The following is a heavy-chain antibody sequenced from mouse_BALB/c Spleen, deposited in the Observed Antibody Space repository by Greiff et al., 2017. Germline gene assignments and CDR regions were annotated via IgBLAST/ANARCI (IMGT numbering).Heavy chain of an antibody. CDR2: IRNKANGYTT. Sequence: EVQLVESGGGLVQPGGSLRLSCATSGFTFTDYYMSWVRQPPGKALEWLGFIRNKANGYTTEYSASVKGRFTISRDNSQSILYLQMNTLRAEDSATYYCARAYGSSTFAYWGQGTLVTVSA. CDR1: GFTFTDYY. J-gene: IGHJ3*01. CDR3: ARAYGSSTFAY. D-gene: IGHD1-1*01. V-gene: IGHV7-3*02.